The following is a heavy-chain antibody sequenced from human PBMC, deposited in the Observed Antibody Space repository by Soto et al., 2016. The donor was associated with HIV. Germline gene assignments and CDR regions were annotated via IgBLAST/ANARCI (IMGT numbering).Heavy chain of an antibody. CDR1: GFTFSGYY. D-gene: IGHD2-15*01. J-gene: IGHJ6*02. CDR3: ASRFXDCSGGSCHYYYFYGMDV. Sequence: VQLVESGGDLVKPGGSLRLSCAGSGFTFSGYYMGWIRQAPGRGLQWVSYLSHTTSYTTYADSVKGRFTISRDNAKNSVYLEMNSLRLEDTALYYCASRFXDCSGGSCHYYYFYGMDVWGQGTTGHRLL. V-gene: IGHV3-11*05. CDR2: LSHTTSYT.